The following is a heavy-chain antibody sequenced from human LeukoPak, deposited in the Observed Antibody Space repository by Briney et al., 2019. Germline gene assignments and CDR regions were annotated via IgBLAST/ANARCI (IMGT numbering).Heavy chain of an antibody. V-gene: IGHV3-23*01. Sequence: GGSLRLSCAASGFTFSSYAMSWVRQAPGKGLEWVSAISGSGGSTYYADSVKGRFTISRDNSKNTLYLQMNSLRAEDTAVYYCAKVLAKYSSGWPTDYWGQGPLVTVSS. J-gene: IGHJ4*02. CDR2: ISGSGGST. D-gene: IGHD6-19*01. CDR1: GFTFSSYA. CDR3: AKVLAKYSSGWPTDY.